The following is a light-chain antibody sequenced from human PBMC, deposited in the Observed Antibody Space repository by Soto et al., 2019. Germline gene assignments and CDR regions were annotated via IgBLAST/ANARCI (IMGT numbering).Light chain of an antibody. J-gene: IGKJ1*01. CDR1: QDIADY. V-gene: IGKV1-27*01. CDR3: QYYNSAPWT. Sequence: DIQMTQSPSSLSASVGDRVTITCRASQDIADYLAWYQQKPGQVSNLLIYAASTLQSGAASRFSSSGSGPDFPRTLTAVQHEYFATYYCQYYNSAPWTFGRGTKVEFK. CDR2: AAS.